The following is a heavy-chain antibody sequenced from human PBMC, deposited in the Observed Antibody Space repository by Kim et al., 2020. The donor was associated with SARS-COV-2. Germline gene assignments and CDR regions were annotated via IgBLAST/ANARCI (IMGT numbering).Heavy chain of an antibody. CDR2: IYYSGST. CDR1: GGSISSSSYY. CDR3: ARVGVVVRGSLPDY. Sequence: SETLSLTCTVSGGSISSSSYYWGWIRQPPGKGLEWIGSIYYSGSTYYNPSLKSRVTISVDTSKNQFSLKLSSVTAADTAVYYCARVGVVVRGSLPDYWGQGTLVTVSS. J-gene: IGHJ4*02. D-gene: IGHD3-10*01. V-gene: IGHV4-39*01.